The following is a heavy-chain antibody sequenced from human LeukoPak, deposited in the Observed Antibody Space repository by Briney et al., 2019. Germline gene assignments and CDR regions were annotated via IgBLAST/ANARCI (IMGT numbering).Heavy chain of an antibody. Sequence: GGSLRLSCAASGFTFSDYSMNWVRQAPGKGLEWVSYISFSVNTNYYGDSVKGRFTISRDNAKNSLYLHMDSLRAEDTAVYYCAKGAAAGPEYFQHWGQGTLVTVSS. D-gene: IGHD6-13*01. V-gene: IGHV3-48*04. J-gene: IGHJ1*01. CDR2: ISFSVNTN. CDR3: AKGAAAGPEYFQH. CDR1: GFTFSDYS.